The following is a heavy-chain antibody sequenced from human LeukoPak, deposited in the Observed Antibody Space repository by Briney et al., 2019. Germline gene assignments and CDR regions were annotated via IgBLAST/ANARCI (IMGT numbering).Heavy chain of an antibody. CDR2: ISSSGSGGNT. Sequence: GGSLRLSCAASGVTLSSYAMSWARQAPGKGLEWVSGISSSGSGGNTYYADSVKGRFTISRDSSKNVLYLEMSSLRAEDTAVYYCARKRRFGSYYYYAMDVWGQGTTVTVSS. D-gene: IGHD3-10*01. CDR1: GVTLSSYA. CDR3: ARKRRFGSYYYYAMDV. V-gene: IGHV3-23*01. J-gene: IGHJ6*02.